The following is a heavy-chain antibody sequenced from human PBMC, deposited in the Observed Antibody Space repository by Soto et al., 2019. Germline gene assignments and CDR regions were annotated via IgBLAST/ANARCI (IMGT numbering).Heavy chain of an antibody. CDR3: AKEPYSSFVLGTFHY. J-gene: IGHJ4*02. D-gene: IGHD6-19*01. V-gene: IGHV3-23*01. CDR1: GFTFKRYA. Sequence: EVQLLEAGGGLVQPGGSLRLSCAASGFTFKRYAMSWVRQAPGKGLGWVSGSSGSGGTTYHADSVKGRFTISRDNSKITLYLQMNSLRVEDTAVYYCAKEPYSSFVLGTFHYWGQGALVTVSS. CDR2: SSGSGGTT.